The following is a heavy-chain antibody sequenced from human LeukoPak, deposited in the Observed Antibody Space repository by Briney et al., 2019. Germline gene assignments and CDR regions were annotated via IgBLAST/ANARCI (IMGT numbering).Heavy chain of an antibody. D-gene: IGHD5-18*01. Sequence: GGSLRLSCAASGFTFSSYWMSWVRQAPGKGLEWVANIKQDGSEKYYVDSVKGRFTISRDNAKNSLYLQMNSLRAEDMAVYYCARDPLRGYSYGYRGYYFDYWGQGTLVTVSS. CDR1: GFTFSSYW. J-gene: IGHJ4*02. CDR2: IKQDGSEK. CDR3: ARDPLRGYSYGYRGYYFDY. V-gene: IGHV3-7*01.